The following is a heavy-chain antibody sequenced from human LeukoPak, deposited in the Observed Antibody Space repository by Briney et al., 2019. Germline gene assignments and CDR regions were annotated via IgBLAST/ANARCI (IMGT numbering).Heavy chain of an antibody. V-gene: IGHV4-59*08. CDR2: IFYNGVT. CDR1: GGSVSNYY. Sequence: SETLSLTCTVSGGSVSNYYWSWIRQPPGKGLEWIGYIFYNGVTYYNPSLKSRVTISVDTSTNRFSLNLNSVTAADTAVYFCARHENVPVILRGLVFWGREILDTVSS. J-gene: IGHJ4*02. CDR3: ARHENVPVILRGLVF. D-gene: IGHD2-8*01.